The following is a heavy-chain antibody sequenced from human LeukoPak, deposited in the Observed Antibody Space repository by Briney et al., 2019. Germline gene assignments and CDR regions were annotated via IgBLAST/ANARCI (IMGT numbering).Heavy chain of an antibody. V-gene: IGHV3-48*01. J-gene: IGHJ4*02. Sequence: PGGSLRLSCAASGFTFSSYSMNWVLQAPGKGLEWVSYISSSSSTIYYADSVKGRFTISRDNAKNSLYLQMNSLRAEDTAVYYCARVFHYDFWSGYLGDIDYWGQGTLVTVSS. CDR3: ARVFHYDFWSGYLGDIDY. D-gene: IGHD3-3*01. CDR2: ISSSSSTI. CDR1: GFTFSSYS.